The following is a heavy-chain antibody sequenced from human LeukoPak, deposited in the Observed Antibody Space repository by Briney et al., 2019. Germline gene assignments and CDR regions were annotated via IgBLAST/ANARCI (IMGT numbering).Heavy chain of an antibody. CDR1: GYTFTGYY. V-gene: IGHV1-2*02. D-gene: IGHD3-10*01. Sequence: ASVKVSCKDSGYTFTGYYMYWVRQAPGQGLEWMGWSNPNSGGTNYAQKFQGRVTMTRDTSISTAYMELSRLRSDDTAVYYCARDGAITMVRGVTNWFDPWGQGTLVTVSS. J-gene: IGHJ5*02. CDR3: ARDGAITMVRGVTNWFDP. CDR2: SNPNSGGT.